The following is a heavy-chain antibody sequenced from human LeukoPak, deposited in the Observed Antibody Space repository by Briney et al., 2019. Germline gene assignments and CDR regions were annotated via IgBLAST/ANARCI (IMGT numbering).Heavy chain of an antibody. CDR3: ERVNDVRARGYYYYYMDV. D-gene: IGHD1-1*01. CDR1: GGPISSYY. J-gene: IGHJ6*03. CDR2: VYYSGST. Sequence: SETLSLTCTISGGPISSYYWSWIRQPPGKGLEWIGYVYYSGSTNYNASLKSRLTMSVDTSKNQFALKLSSVTGAGTALFYWERVNDVRARGYYYYYMDVWGKGTTVTVSS. V-gene: IGHV4-59*12.